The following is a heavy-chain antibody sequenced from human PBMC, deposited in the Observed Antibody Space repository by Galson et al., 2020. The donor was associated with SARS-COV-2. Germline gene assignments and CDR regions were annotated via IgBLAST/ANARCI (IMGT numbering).Heavy chain of an antibody. CDR2: IYYSGST. D-gene: IGHD6-6*01. V-gene: IGHV4-31*03. J-gene: IGHJ4*02. CDR3: AREPIAARHYFDY. Sequence: SETLSLTCTVSGGSISSGGYYWSWIRQHPGKGLEWIGYIYYSGSTYYNPSLKSRVTISVDTSKNQFSLKLSSVTAADTAVYYCAREPIAARHYFDYWGQGTLVTVSS. CDR1: GGSISSGGYY.